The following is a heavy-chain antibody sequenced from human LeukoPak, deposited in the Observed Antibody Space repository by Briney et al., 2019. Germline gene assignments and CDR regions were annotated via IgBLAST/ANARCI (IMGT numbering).Heavy chain of an antibody. V-gene: IGHV4-39*01. D-gene: IGHD3-9*01. J-gene: IGHJ3*02. Sequence: PSETLSLTCTVSGGSISSSSYYWGWIRQPPGKGLEWIGSIYYSGSTYYNPSLKSRVTIPVDTSKNQFSLKLSSVTAADTAVYYCARQGYYDILTGYHDAFDIWGQGTMVTVSS. CDR3: ARQGYYDILTGYHDAFDI. CDR1: GGSISSSSYY. CDR2: IYYSGST.